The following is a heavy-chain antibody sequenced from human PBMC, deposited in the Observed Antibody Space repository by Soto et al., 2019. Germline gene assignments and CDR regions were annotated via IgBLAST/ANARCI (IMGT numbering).Heavy chain of an antibody. CDR2: IYYRGSN. CDR1: GGSISSSSYY. V-gene: IGHV4-39*01. CDR3: ARISSIAARPDY. D-gene: IGHD6-6*01. Sequence: QLQLQESGPGLVKPSETLSLTCTVSGGSISSSSYYWGWIRQPPGKGLEWIGYIYYRGSNFYNTSLEGRVTISVATSKNQFSLTLSSVTAADTAVYYCARISSIAARPDYWGQGTLVTVSS. J-gene: IGHJ4*02.